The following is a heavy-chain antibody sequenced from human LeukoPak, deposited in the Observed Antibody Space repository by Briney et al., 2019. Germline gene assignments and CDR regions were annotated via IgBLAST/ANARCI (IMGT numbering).Heavy chain of an antibody. CDR3: AREGYSYGHNWFDP. CDR2: ISSSGSTI. Sequence: GGSLRLSCAASGFTFSSYEMNWVRQAPGKGLEWVSYISSSGSTIYYADSVKGRFTISRDNAKNSLYLQMNSLRAEDTAVYYCAREGYSYGHNWFDPWGQGTLVTFSS. V-gene: IGHV3-48*03. CDR1: GFTFSSYE. D-gene: IGHD5-18*01. J-gene: IGHJ5*02.